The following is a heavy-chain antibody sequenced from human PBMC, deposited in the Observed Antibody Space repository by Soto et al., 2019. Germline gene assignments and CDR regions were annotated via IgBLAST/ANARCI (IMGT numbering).Heavy chain of an antibody. V-gene: IGHV6-1*01. CDR1: GDSVSSNSAA. CDR3: ARSLAAAATYNGFDR. CDR2: TYYRSKWYN. Sequence: SQTLSLTCAISGDSVSSNSAAWNWIRQSPSRGLEWLGRTYYRSKWYNDYAVSMKSRITVNPDTSRNQFSLQLNSVTPEDTAVYYCARSLAAAATYNGFDRWGQGILVTV. J-gene: IGHJ5*02. D-gene: IGHD6-13*01.